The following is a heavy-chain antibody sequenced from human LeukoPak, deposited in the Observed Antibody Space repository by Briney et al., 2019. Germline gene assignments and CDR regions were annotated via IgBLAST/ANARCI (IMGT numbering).Heavy chain of an antibody. Sequence: GGSLRLSCAASGFTFSSYAMSWVRQAPGKGLEWVSAISGSGGSTYYADSVKGRFTISRDNSKNTLYLQMNSLRAEDTAVYYCAKAPYYYDSSGPEGYMDVWGKGTTVTVSS. D-gene: IGHD3-22*01. J-gene: IGHJ6*03. CDR3: AKAPYYYDSSGPEGYMDV. CDR1: GFTFSSYA. V-gene: IGHV3-23*01. CDR2: ISGSGGST.